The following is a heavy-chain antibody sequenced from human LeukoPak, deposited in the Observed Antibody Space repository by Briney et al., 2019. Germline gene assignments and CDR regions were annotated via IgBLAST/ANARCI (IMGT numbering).Heavy chain of an antibody. CDR1: GFTFSSYW. CDR2: IEQDGSEK. V-gene: IGHV3-7*04. Sequence: GGSLRLSCAASGFTFSSYWMSWVRQAPGKGLEWVANIEQDGSEKYYVDSVKGRFTISRDNAKNSLYLQMNSLRAEDTAVYYCARGPTSDDYSIEFDYWGQGTLVTVSS. D-gene: IGHD4-11*01. J-gene: IGHJ4*02. CDR3: ARGPTSDDYSIEFDY.